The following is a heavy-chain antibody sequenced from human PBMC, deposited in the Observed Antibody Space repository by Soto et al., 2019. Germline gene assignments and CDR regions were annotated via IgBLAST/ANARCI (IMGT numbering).Heavy chain of an antibody. V-gene: IGHV3-23*01. J-gene: IGHJ6*02. D-gene: IGHD6-13*01. CDR1: GFTFSSYA. CDR3: AKDGRSSSWYTGGYYYGMDV. CDR2: ISGSGGST. Sequence: EVQLLESGGGLVQPGGSLRLSCAASGFTFSSYAMSWVRQAPGKGLEWVSAISGSGGSTYYVDSVKGRFTISRDNSKNTLYLQMNSLRAEDTAVYYCAKDGRSSSWYTGGYYYGMDVWGQGTTVTVSS.